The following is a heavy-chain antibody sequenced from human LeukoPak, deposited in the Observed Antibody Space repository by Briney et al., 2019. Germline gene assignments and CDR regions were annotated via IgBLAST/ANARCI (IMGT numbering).Heavy chain of an antibody. CDR3: ARAATAAAGTDWFDP. CDR2: ISSSSSYT. Sequence: PGGSLRLSCAASGFTFSSYSMNWVRQAPGKGLEWVSSISSSSSYTYYADSVKGRFTISRDNAKNSLYLQMNSLRAEDTAVYYCARAATAAAGTDWFDPWGQGTLVTVSS. V-gene: IGHV3-21*01. J-gene: IGHJ5*02. CDR1: GFTFSSYS. D-gene: IGHD6-13*01.